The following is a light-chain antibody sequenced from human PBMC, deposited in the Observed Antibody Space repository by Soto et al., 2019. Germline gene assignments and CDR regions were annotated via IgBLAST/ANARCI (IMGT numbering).Light chain of an antibody. V-gene: IGKV1-33*01. CDR3: QQYEKLPLT. Sequence: DIQMTQSPSSLSASVGDRVTITCRASQSISSYLNWYQQKPGKAPKLLIYAASSLQSGVPSRFSGSGSGTDFTFTISNLQPEDVATYYCQQYEKLPLTFGGGTKV. J-gene: IGKJ4*01. CDR1: QSISSY. CDR2: AAS.